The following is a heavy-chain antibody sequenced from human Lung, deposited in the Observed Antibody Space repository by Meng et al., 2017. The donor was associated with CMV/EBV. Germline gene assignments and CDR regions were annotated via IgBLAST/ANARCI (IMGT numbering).Heavy chain of an antibody. Sequence: SVXVSCKASGGTFSRFALRWVRQAPGQGPQWMGRIIPVLRTVNYAQRFQGRVTLTADKATSTAYMELNRLTSEDTAVYYCARAQIFGVDIGSHYYPMDVWXQGTTVTVSS. CDR1: GGTFSRFA. D-gene: IGHD3-3*01. CDR2: IIPVLRTV. J-gene: IGHJ6*02. CDR3: ARAQIFGVDIGSHYYPMDV. V-gene: IGHV1-69*04.